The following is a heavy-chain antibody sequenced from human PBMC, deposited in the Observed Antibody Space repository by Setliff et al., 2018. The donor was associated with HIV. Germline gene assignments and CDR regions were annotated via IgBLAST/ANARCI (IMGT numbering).Heavy chain of an antibody. J-gene: IGHJ4*02. V-gene: IGHV3-30*02. Sequence: GGSLRLSCDASGFTFSSHGMHWLRQAPGKGLEWVTFIRSDESETYYADSVKGRFTISRDNSKNTLDLQMISLRIEDTALYYCAKVTSTGRWNSDLDSWGQGTLVTVSS. CDR2: IRSDESET. D-gene: IGHD1-26*01. CDR1: GFTFSSHG. CDR3: AKVTSTGRWNSDLDS.